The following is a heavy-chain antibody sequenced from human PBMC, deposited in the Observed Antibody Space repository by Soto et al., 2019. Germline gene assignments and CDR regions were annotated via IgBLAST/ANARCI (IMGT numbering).Heavy chain of an antibody. CDR2: IYYSGST. CDR3: ARFHCSGGSCYPGMDV. V-gene: IGHV4-31*03. Sequence: SETLSLTCTVSGGSISSGGYYWSWIRQHPGKGLEWIGYIYYSGSTYYNPSLKSRVTISVDTSKNQFSLKLSSVTAADTAVYYCARFHCSGGSCYPGMDVWGQGTTVTVSS. J-gene: IGHJ6*02. CDR1: GGSISSGGYY. D-gene: IGHD2-15*01.